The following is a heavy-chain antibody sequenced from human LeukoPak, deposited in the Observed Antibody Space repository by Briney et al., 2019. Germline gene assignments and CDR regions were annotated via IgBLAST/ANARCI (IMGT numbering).Heavy chain of an antibody. CDR1: GFTFSTYA. J-gene: IGHJ5*02. V-gene: IGHV3-33*06. CDR3: AKTQGYYDA. D-gene: IGHD2-15*01. Sequence: PGGSLRLSCAASGFTFSTYAIHWVRQAPGKGLEWVAVIWYDGSEQYYADSVKGRFIISRDNSKSTSDLQMNSLRADDTAVYYCAKTQGYYDAWGQGALVTVSS. CDR2: IWYDGSEQ.